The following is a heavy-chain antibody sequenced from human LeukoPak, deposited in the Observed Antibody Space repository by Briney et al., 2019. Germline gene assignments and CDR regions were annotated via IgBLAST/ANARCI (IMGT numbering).Heavy chain of an antibody. J-gene: IGHJ4*02. CDR3: ARPGYYDSSGFSDY. CDR1: GYSFTSYW. V-gene: IGHV5-51*01. D-gene: IGHD3-22*01. CDR2: IYPGDSET. Sequence: GESLKISCKGSGYSFTSYWIGWVRQVPGKGLEWMAIIYPGDSETRYSPSFQGQVTISSDKSITTAYLQWNSLRASDTAMYYCARPGYYDSSGFSDYWGQGTLVTVSS.